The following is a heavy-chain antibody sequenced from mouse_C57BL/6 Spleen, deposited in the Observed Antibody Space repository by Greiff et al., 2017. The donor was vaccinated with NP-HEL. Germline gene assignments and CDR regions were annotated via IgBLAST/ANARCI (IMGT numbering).Heavy chain of an antibody. Sequence: EVQLQQSGTVLARPGASVKMSCKTSGYTFTSYWMHWVKQRPGQGLEWIGAIYPGNSDTSYNQKFKGKAKLTAVTSASTAYMELSSLTNEDSAVYYCTSSHYGNPAWFAYWGQGTLVTVSA. D-gene: IGHD2-1*01. CDR3: TSSHYGNPAWFAY. V-gene: IGHV1-5*01. CDR2: IYPGNSDT. J-gene: IGHJ3*01. CDR1: GYTFTSYW.